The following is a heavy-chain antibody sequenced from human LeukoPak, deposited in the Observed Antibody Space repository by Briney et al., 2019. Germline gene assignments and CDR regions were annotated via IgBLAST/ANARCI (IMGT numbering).Heavy chain of an antibody. CDR2: IYSSGRS. J-gene: IGHJ4*02. D-gene: IGHD1-26*01. CDR1: GASISSTNSY. Sequence: SDTLSLTCTVSGASISSTNSYWGWIRQSPRTGLEWIGNIYSSGRSYYNPSLKSRVTISIDTSDKQFSLKLTSVTAADTAVYYCARKREGPTTGIDSWGQGTLVTVSS. CDR3: ARKREGPTTGIDS. V-gene: IGHV4-39*07.